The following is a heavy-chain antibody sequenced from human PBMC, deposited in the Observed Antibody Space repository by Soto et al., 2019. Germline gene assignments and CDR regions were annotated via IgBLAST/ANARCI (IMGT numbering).Heavy chain of an antibody. V-gene: IGHV3-21*01. D-gene: IGHD4-17*01. J-gene: IGHJ6*02. CDR2: IGTSSSYI. CDR1: GFTFSSYS. Sequence: LRLSCTASGFTFSSYSMNWVRQAPGRGLEWVSSIGTSSSYIYYADSVKGRFTISRDNAKNSLFLQMNSLRADDTAVYYCARDSVRDYLYYYYGMDVWGQGTTVTVSS. CDR3: ARDSVRDYLYYYYGMDV.